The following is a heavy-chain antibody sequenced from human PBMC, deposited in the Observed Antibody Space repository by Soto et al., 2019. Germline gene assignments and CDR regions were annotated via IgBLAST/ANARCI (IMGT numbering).Heavy chain of an antibody. CDR2: ILNDGSNR. CDR3: ARDDEYSGNGMDV. D-gene: IGHD3-10*01. CDR1: EFTFSNYG. V-gene: IGHV3-33*01. Sequence: QVQLVESGGGVVQPGRSLRLSCAASEFTFSNYGMHWVRQAPGKGLEWVAVILNDGSNRYHADSVKDRFTISRDNSKKTLYLQMTSLRAEDTAVYYCARDDEYSGNGMDVWGQGTTVTVS. J-gene: IGHJ6*02.